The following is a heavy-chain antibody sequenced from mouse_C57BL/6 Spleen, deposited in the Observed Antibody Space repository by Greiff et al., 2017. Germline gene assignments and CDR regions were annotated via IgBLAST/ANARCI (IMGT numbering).Heavy chain of an antibody. V-gene: IGHV5-4*01. CDR2: ISDGGSYT. Sequence: EVHLVESGGGLVKPGGSLKLSCAASGFTFSSYAMSWVRQTPEKRLEWVATISDGGSYTYYPDNVKGRFTISRDNAKNNLYLQMSHLKSEDTAMYYCARDHNEGAMDYWGQGTSVTVSS. CDR3: ARDHNEGAMDY. CDR1: GFTFSSYA. J-gene: IGHJ4*01.